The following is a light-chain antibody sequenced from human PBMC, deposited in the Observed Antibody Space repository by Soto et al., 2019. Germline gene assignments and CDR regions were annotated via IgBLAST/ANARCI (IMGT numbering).Light chain of an antibody. J-gene: IGLJ2*01. Sequence: QSALTQPASVSGSPGQSITISCTGTSSDVGGYNYVSWYQQHPGKAPKLMIYDVXNRPSGVSNRFSXSXSGNTASLTXSGLXAEDEADYYCSSYTSSSTSVVFGGGTKLTVL. CDR1: SSDVGGYNY. CDR3: SSYTSSSTSVV. V-gene: IGLV2-14*01. CDR2: DVX.